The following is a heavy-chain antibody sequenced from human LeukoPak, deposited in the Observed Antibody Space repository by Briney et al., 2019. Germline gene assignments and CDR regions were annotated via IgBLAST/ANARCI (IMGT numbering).Heavy chain of an antibody. J-gene: IGHJ3*02. Sequence: GASVKVSCKASGYTFTSYYMHWVRQAPGQGLEWMGIINPSGGSTSYAQKFQGRVTMTRDTSISTAYMELSRLRSDDTAVYYCARELDILTVVYAFDIWGQGTMVTVSS. V-gene: IGHV1-46*01. CDR3: ARELDILTVVYAFDI. D-gene: IGHD3-9*01. CDR1: GYTFTSYY. CDR2: INPSGGST.